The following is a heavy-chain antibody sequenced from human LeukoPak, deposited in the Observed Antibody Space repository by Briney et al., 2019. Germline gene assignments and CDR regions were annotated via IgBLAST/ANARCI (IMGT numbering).Heavy chain of an antibody. V-gene: IGHV1-24*01. D-gene: IGHD3-3*01. CDR1: GYMLTKLP. CDR2: FDFEDGEA. CDR3: AVYGVLFGLDP. J-gene: IGHJ5*02. Sequence: GASVKVSCKVSGYMLTKLPMHWVRQAPGKGLEWMGGFDFEDGEAIYAPKFRGRVTMTEDTATDIAYMELTSLRSEDTAVYYCAVYGVLFGLDPWGQGTLVTVSS.